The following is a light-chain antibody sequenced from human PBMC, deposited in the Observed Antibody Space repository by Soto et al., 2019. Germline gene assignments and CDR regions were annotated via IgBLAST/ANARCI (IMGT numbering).Light chain of an antibody. CDR3: HQYNSFPYT. J-gene: IGKJ2*01. CDR1: QSISSW. V-gene: IGKV1-5*03. Sequence: DIEMTQSPSTLSASVGDRVTITCRASQSISSWLAWYQQKPGKAPKLLIYKASSLDSGVPSRFSGSGSGTEFTLTISSLEPDDFATYYCHQYNSFPYTFGQGTKVEIK. CDR2: KAS.